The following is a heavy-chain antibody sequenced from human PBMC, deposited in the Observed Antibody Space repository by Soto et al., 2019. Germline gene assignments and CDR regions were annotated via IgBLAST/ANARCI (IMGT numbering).Heavy chain of an antibody. D-gene: IGHD5-18*01. CDR1: GCTFTSYA. Sequence: GASVKVSCKASGCTFTSYAMHWVRQAPGQRLEWMGWINAGNGNTKYSQKFQGRVTITRDTSASTAYMELSSLRSEDTAVYYCAREEGYSYGYFDYWGQGTLVTVSS. CDR2: INAGNGNT. CDR3: AREEGYSYGYFDY. V-gene: IGHV1-3*01. J-gene: IGHJ4*02.